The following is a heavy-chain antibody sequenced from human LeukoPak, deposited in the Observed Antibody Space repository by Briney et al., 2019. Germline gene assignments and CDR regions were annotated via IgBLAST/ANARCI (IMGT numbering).Heavy chain of an antibody. V-gene: IGHV3-7*01. J-gene: IGHJ3*02. D-gene: IGHD3-16*01. CDR1: GFTFSSYW. CDR3: ASDYDYVGAFDI. Sequence: GGSLRLSCAASGFTFSSYWMSWVRQAPGKGLEWVANIKQDGSEKYYVDSVKGRFTISRDNAKNSLYLQMNSLRAEDTAVYYCASDYDYVGAFDIWAKGQWSPSLQ. CDR2: IKQDGSEK.